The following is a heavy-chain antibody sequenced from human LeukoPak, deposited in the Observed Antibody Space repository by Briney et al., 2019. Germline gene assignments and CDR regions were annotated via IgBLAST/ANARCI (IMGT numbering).Heavy chain of an antibody. D-gene: IGHD3-22*01. CDR1: GGSISSLY. Sequence: KASETLSLTCTVSGGSISSLYWIWIRQPPGKGLEWIGFIYYSGRTRYNPSLQSRVTISADTSKNHLSLKLTSVTAADTAVYHCARVLDNDTSGHPDTFDMWGQGRMVTVSS. V-gene: IGHV4-59*11. CDR2: IYYSGRT. J-gene: IGHJ3*02. CDR3: ARVLDNDTSGHPDTFDM.